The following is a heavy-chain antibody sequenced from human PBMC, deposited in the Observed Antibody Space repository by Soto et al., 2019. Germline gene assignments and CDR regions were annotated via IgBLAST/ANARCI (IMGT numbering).Heavy chain of an antibody. V-gene: IGHV4-30-4*01. CDR3: ARGSGVDESHYFDS. CDR2: TDYSGST. D-gene: IGHD2-8*01. Sequence: SETLSLTCTVSCASISGSDNYWSWIRQPPGKGLQWIGYTDYSGSTYYNPSLKSRFTISLDTYKNQFSLRVTSVTAADTAMFYCARGSGVDESHYFDSWGQGTLVTVSS. CDR1: CASISGSDNY. J-gene: IGHJ4*02.